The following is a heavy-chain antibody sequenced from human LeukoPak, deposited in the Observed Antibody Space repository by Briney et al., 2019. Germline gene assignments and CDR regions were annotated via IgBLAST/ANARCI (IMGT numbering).Heavy chain of an antibody. Sequence: PSETLSLTCTVSGGSLSTYYWNWIRQPPGKGLEWIGHIYYTGNTNYNPSLTSRVTISVDTSKNQFSLKLSSVTAADTAVYYCAREVIVPAAELDYWGQGTLVAVSS. V-gene: IGHV4-59*01. CDR2: IYYTGNT. D-gene: IGHD2-2*01. CDR1: GGSLSTYY. J-gene: IGHJ4*02. CDR3: AREVIVPAAELDY.